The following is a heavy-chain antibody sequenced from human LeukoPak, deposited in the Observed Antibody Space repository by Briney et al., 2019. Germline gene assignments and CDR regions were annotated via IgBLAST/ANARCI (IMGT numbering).Heavy chain of an antibody. CDR1: GGSISSGDYY. J-gene: IGHJ4*02. CDR3: ARHVYSGSLYYFDY. Sequence: PSETLSLTCTVSGGSISSGDYYRSWIRQPPGKGLEWIGYIYYSGSTYYNPSLKSRVTISVDTSKNQFSLKLSSVTAADTAVYYCARHVYSGSLYYFDYWGQGTLVTVSS. CDR2: IYYSGST. D-gene: IGHD1-26*01. V-gene: IGHV4-30-4*01.